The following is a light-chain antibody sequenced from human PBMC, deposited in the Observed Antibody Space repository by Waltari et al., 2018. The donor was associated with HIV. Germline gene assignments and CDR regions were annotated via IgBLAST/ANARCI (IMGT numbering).Light chain of an antibody. CDR2: RNN. J-gene: IGLJ3*02. Sequence: QSVLTQPPSASGTPGQRVTISCSGSSSNIGSNYVYWYQQLPGTAPKLLIYRNNQRPSGVPDRFSGSKSGTSASLAIRGLRSEDEADYYCAAWDDSLSAHWVFGGGTKLTVL. CDR3: AAWDDSLSAHWV. V-gene: IGLV1-47*01. CDR1: SSNIGSNY.